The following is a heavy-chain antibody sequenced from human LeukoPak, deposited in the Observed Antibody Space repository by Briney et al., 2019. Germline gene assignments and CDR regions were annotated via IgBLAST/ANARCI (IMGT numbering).Heavy chain of an antibody. V-gene: IGHV3-66*02. CDR2: IYIAGNT. J-gene: IGHJ6*03. CDR3: ARAFSNYYHMDV. Sequence: QPGGSLRLSCEASGFNVSANYMSWVRQAPGKGLEWVSVIYIAGNTYYTDSVKGRFTISRDNSKNTLCLQMNSLRAEDTAVYYCARAFSNYYHMDVWGKGTTVIVSS. CDR1: GFNVSANY.